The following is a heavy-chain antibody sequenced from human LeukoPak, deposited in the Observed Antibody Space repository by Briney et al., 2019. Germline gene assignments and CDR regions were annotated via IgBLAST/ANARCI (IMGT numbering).Heavy chain of an antibody. V-gene: IGHV4-34*01. Sequence: PSETLSLTCAVYGGSFSGYYWSWIRQPPGKGLEWIGEINHSGSTNYNPSLKSRVTISVDTYKNQFSLQLNSVTPEDTAIYYCARDLHCSSFSCSFDFWGQGTLVTVSS. CDR3: ARDLHCSSFSCSFDF. CDR1: GGSFSGYY. CDR2: INHSGST. J-gene: IGHJ4*02. D-gene: IGHD2-2*01.